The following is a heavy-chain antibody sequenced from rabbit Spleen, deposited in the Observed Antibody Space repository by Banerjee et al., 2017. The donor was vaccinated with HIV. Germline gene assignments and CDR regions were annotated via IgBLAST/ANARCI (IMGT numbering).Heavy chain of an antibody. CDR1: GFDFSNYG. D-gene: IGHD2-1*01. CDR2: IDPIFGLT. J-gene: IGHJ4*01. Sequence: QEQLVESGGGLVQPGGSLKLSCKASGFDFSNYGVSWVRQAPGKGLEWIGYIDPIFGLTYYASWVNGRFTISSHNAQNTLYLQLNSLTAADTATYFCVRDLGYDDYSEKGYFNLWGPGTLVTVS. CDR3: VRDLGYDDYSEKGYFNL. V-gene: IGHV1S47*01.